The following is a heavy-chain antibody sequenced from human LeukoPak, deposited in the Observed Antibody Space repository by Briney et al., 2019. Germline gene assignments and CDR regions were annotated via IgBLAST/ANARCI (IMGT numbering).Heavy chain of an antibody. CDR3: AKDHLAYCGGDCYHYYYGMDV. Sequence: PGGSLRLSCAASGFTFSNYGMHWVRQAPGKGLDRVAVISYDGSNKYYADSVKGRFTISRDNSKNTLYLQMNSLRAEDTAVYYCAKDHLAYCGGDCYHYYYGMDVWGQGTTVTVSS. J-gene: IGHJ6*02. D-gene: IGHD2-21*02. V-gene: IGHV3-30*18. CDR2: ISYDGSNK. CDR1: GFTFSNYG.